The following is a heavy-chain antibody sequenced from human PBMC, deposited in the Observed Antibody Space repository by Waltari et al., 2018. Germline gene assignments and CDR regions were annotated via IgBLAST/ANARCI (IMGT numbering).Heavy chain of an antibody. J-gene: IGHJ3*02. CDR3: ARPGAVAELRSAFYI. CDR1: GYSISSGYY. Sequence: QVQLQESGPGLVKPSETLSLTCAVSGYSISSGYYWGWIRQPPGKGLEWIGSIYHSGSTYSHPSLKRRVTISVDTSKNQFSLKLSAVTAADTAVYYCARPGAVAELRSAFYIWGQGTMVTVSS. D-gene: IGHD6-19*01. V-gene: IGHV4-38-2*01. CDR2: IYHSGST.